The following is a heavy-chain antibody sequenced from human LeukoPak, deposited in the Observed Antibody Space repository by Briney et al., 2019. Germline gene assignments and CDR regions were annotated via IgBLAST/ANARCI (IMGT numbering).Heavy chain of an antibody. CDR3: ARGGGNFDYVWGTYPPLDY. Sequence: KPSETLSLTCTVSGDSISSSYWSWIRQPPGQGLEWIGYIFYTGSTNYNPSLKSRVTFSVDTSKNQFSLKLSSVTAADTAVYYCARGGGNFDYVWGTYPPLDYWGQGTLVTVSS. V-gene: IGHV4-59*01. J-gene: IGHJ4*02. CDR2: IFYTGST. CDR1: GDSISSSY. D-gene: IGHD3-16*01.